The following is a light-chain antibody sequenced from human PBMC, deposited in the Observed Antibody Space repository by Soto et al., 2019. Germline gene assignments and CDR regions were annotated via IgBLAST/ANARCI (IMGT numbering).Light chain of an antibody. CDR3: SSYTSSSTDV. V-gene: IGLV2-14*01. Sequence: QSVLTQPASVSGSPGQSITISCTGTSSVVGGYDYVSWYQHHPGKAPKLTIYEVSNRPSGVSNRFSGSKSGNTASLTISGLQAEDEAEYYCSSYTSSSTDVFGPGTKVTVL. J-gene: IGLJ1*01. CDR1: SSVVGGYDY. CDR2: EVS.